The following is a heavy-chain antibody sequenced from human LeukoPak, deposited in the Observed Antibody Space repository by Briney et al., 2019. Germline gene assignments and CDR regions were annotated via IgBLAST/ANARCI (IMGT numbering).Heavy chain of an antibody. J-gene: IGHJ4*02. Sequence: GGSLRPSCAASGFTFSSYVMYWVRQAPGKGLEYVSSISSNGGSTYYANSVKGRFTISRDNSKNTLYLQMGSLRAEDMAVYYCARGGQSKYDSSGYLNYFDYWGQGTLVTVSS. CDR3: ARGGQSKYDSSGYLNYFDY. CDR1: GFTFSSYV. V-gene: IGHV3-64*01. CDR2: ISSNGGST. D-gene: IGHD3-22*01.